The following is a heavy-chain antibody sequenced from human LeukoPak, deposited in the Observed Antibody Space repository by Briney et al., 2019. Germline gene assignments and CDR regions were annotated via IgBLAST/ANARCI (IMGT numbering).Heavy chain of an antibody. V-gene: IGHV1-46*03. D-gene: IGHD6-13*01. Sequence: ASVRVSCEPSGYTFTSYYMHWVRQAPGQGLEWMGIINPSGGSTSYAQKFQGRVTMTRDTSTSTVYMELSSLRSEDTAVYYCARSAGHNWFDPWGQGTLVTVSS. CDR3: ARSAGHNWFDP. CDR1: GYTFTSYY. CDR2: INPSGGST. J-gene: IGHJ5*02.